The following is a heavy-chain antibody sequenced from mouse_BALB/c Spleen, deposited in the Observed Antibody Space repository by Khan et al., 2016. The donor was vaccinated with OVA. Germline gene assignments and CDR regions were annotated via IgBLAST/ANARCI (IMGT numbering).Heavy chain of an antibody. CDR2: ISYSGST. D-gene: IGHD2-3*01. Sequence: VQLKESGPGLVKPSQSLSLTCTVTGYSITSDYAWNWIRQLPGNKLEWMGYISYSGSTSYNPSLKSRISITRDTSKNQFFLQLNSVTTEDTATYYCARDGSRYNYAMDYWGQGTAVTVSS. CDR1: GYSITSDYA. V-gene: IGHV3-2*02. CDR3: ARDGSRYNYAMDY. J-gene: IGHJ4*01.